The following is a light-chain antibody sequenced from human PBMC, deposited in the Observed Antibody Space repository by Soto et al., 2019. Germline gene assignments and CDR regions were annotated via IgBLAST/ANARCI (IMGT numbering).Light chain of an antibody. J-gene: IGLJ2*01. CDR3: GTWDSSLSAV. CDR2: DNN. Sequence: QSVLTQPPSVSAAPGQKVTISCSGSSSNTGSNYVSWYQHLPGTAPKLLIYDNNKRPSGIPDRFSGSQSGTSATLGITGLQTGDEADYYCGTWDSSLSAVFGGGTKLTVL. CDR1: SSNTGSNY. V-gene: IGLV1-51*01.